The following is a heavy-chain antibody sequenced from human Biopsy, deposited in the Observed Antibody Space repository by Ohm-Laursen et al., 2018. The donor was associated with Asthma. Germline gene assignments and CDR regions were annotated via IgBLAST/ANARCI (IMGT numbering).Heavy chain of an antibody. CDR2: IIPIFDTP. Sequence: SSVKVSCKASGGTFSNYPFTWVRQAPGQGLEWMGGIIPIFDTPIDAQKFQGRVTITADESTSTGYIELSSLRSEDTAVYYCVRGQKSAGDRWFDPWGQGTLVTVSS. CDR3: VRGQKSAGDRWFDP. D-gene: IGHD6-13*01. V-gene: IGHV1-69*01. J-gene: IGHJ5*02. CDR1: GGTFSNYP.